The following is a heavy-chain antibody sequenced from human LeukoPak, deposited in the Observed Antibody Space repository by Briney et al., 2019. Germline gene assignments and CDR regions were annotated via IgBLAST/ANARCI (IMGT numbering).Heavy chain of an antibody. CDR3: ASGRGIVRCY. CDR1: GGSVSSYY. V-gene: IGHV4-59*02. Sequence: SETLSLTCTVSGGSVSSYYWSWIRQPPGKGLEWIGYIYYSGSTNYNPSLKSRVTISVDTSKNQFSLKLSSVTAADTAVYYCASGRGIVRCYWGQGTLVTVSS. CDR2: IYYSGST. J-gene: IGHJ4*02. D-gene: IGHD3-10*02.